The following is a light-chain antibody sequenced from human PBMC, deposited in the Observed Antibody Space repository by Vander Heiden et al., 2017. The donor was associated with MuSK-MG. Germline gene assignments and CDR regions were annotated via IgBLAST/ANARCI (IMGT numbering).Light chain of an antibody. CDR2: DGS. Sequence: DVQMTQSPSSLSASVGDRVTITCQASQDIKNYLNWYQQKPGKAPKLLIYDGSTLETGVPSRFSGRGNGTDFTLTITSRQPEDFAPYYCQQDERLPQGTFGHGTTVDV. CDR3: QQDERLPQGT. CDR1: QDIKNY. J-gene: IGKJ3*01. V-gene: IGKV1-33*01.